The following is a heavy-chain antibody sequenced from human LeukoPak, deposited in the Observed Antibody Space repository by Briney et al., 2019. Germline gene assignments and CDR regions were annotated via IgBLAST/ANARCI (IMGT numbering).Heavy chain of an antibody. Sequence: GGSLRLSCAASGFTFSSYAMHWVRQAPGKGLEWGAVISYDGSNKYYADSVKGRFTISRDNTKNTLYLQMNSLRAEDTAVYYCARDGRLWFGELLYKAVDYWGQGTLVTVSS. CDR1: GFTFSSYA. D-gene: IGHD3-10*01. CDR2: ISYDGSNK. J-gene: IGHJ4*02. CDR3: ARDGRLWFGELLYKAVDY. V-gene: IGHV3-30*04.